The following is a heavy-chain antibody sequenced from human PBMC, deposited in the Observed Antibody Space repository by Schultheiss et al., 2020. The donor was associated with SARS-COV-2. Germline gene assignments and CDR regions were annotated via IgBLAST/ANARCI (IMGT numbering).Heavy chain of an antibody. CDR2: IIPILGIA. CDR3: AREDQLLLGTYYGMDV. Sequence: SVKVSCKASGGTFSSYAISWVRQAPGQGLEWMGRIIPILGIANYAQKFQGRVTITADKSTSTAYMELSSLRSEDTAVYYCAREDQLLLGTYYGMDVWGQGTTVTVSS. CDR1: GGTFSSYA. J-gene: IGHJ6*02. D-gene: IGHD2-2*01. V-gene: IGHV1-69*04.